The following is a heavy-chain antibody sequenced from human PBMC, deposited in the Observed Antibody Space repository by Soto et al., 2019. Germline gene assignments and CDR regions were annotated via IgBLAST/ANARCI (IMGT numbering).Heavy chain of an antibody. Sequence: EVQLVESGGGLVQPGGSLRLSCAASGFTFSSYSMNWVRQAPGKGLEWVSYISSSSSTIYYADSVKGRFTISRDNAKNSLYLQMNSLRDEDTAVYYWARDRKLDDSSQFDYWGQGTLVTVSS. CDR3: ARDRKLDDSSQFDY. V-gene: IGHV3-48*02. CDR1: GFTFSSYS. CDR2: ISSSSSTI. D-gene: IGHD3-22*01. J-gene: IGHJ4*02.